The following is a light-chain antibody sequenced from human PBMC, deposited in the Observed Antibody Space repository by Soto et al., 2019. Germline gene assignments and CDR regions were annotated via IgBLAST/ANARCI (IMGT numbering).Light chain of an antibody. CDR2: EVS. Sequence: QSALTQPPSASGSPGQSVTISCTGTSSDVGGYHSVSWYQQHPGKAPKLMIYEVSKRPSGVPDRFSGSKSGNTASLTVSGLQAEDEAEYYCSSYAGSDNLGVFGTGTKLTVL. V-gene: IGLV2-8*01. J-gene: IGLJ1*01. CDR3: SSYAGSDNLGV. CDR1: SSDVGGYHS.